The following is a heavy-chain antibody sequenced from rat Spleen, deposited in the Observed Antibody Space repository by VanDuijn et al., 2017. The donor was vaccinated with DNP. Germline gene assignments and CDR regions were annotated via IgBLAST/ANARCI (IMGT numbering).Heavy chain of an antibody. Sequence: EVQLVESGGGLVQPGRSLKLSCAASGFIFSNHDMAWVRQAPTKGLEWVASVPSSGGSTYYPDSVKGRFIISRDNARNTLYLQMNSLRSEDTATYYCARVGDFHDGGDGDVLDAWGQGTSVTVSS. CDR1: GFIFSNHD. CDR3: ARVGDFHDGGDGDVLDA. V-gene: IGHV5-19*01. CDR2: VPSSGGST. J-gene: IGHJ4*01. D-gene: IGHD1-12*02.